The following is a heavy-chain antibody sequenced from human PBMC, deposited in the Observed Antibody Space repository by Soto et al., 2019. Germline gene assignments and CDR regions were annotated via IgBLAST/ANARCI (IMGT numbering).Heavy chain of an antibody. CDR3: AKDRLGATPYYFDY. V-gene: IGHV3-23*01. CDR2: ISGSRGTK. J-gene: IGHJ4*02. Sequence: EVQLLESGGGLVQPGGSLRLSCAASGFTFSSYAMSWVRQAPGKGLEWVSAISGSRGTKYYADSVKGRFTISRDNSNNALYLQMNSLRAEDTALYYCAKDRLGATPYYFDYWGQGTLVTVST. CDR1: GFTFSSYA. D-gene: IGHD1-26*01.